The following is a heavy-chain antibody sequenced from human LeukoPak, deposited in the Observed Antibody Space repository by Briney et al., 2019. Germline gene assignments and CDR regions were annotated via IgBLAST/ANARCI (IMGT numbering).Heavy chain of an antibody. CDR1: GGSISSSYYY. CDR2: INHSGST. J-gene: IGHJ4*02. V-gene: IGHV4-39*07. CDR3: ARASPRRIAVAGTIDY. Sequence: SETLSLTCTVSGGSISSSYYYWGWIRQPPGKGLEWIGEINHSGSTNYNPSLKSRVTISVDTSKNQFSLKLSSVTAADTAVYYCARASPRRIAVAGTIDYWGQGTLVTVSS. D-gene: IGHD6-19*01.